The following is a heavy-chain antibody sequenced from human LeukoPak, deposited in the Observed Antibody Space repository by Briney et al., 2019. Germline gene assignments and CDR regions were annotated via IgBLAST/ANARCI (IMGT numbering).Heavy chain of an antibody. V-gene: IGHV3-30*02. J-gene: IGHJ6*03. CDR3: AKGSYYCSDSCPQYYYYMDV. CDR1: GFTFSRDG. CDR2: IRDDGSDK. Sequence: GGSLRLSCAASGFTFSRDGMNWVGQARGKGVEGVAFIRDDGSDKYYADSVKGRFTISRDNSKNTLYLQMNSLIPEDTAVYYCAKGSYYCSDSCPQYYYYMDVWGKGTTVIVSS. D-gene: IGHD2-15*01.